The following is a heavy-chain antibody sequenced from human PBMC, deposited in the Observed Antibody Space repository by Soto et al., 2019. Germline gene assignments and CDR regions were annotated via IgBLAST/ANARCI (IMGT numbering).Heavy chain of an antibody. V-gene: IGHV3-9*01. Sequence: GGSLRLSCAASGFTFDDYAMHWVRQAPGKGLEWVSGISWNSGSIGYADSVKGRFTISRDNAKNSLYLQMNSLRAEDTALYYCAKGPPPHMITFGGVGFGWFDPWGQGTLVTVSS. CDR3: AKGPPPHMITFGGVGFGWFDP. D-gene: IGHD3-16*01. J-gene: IGHJ5*02. CDR2: ISWNSGSI. CDR1: GFTFDDYA.